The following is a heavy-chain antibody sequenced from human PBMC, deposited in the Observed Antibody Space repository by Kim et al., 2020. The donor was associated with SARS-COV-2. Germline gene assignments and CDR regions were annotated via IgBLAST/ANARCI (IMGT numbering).Heavy chain of an antibody. CDR1: GFTFSSHG. Sequence: GGSLRLSCAASGFTFSSHGMHWVRQAPGKGLEWVAVISYDARSQYYADSVKGRYTISRDQSQNTLYLQMNSLRAEDTAVYYCGRAVAGSSIDYWGQGTLVTVSS. J-gene: IGHJ4*02. CDR3: GRAVAGSSIDY. CDR2: ISYDARSQ. D-gene: IGHD6-19*01. V-gene: IGHV3-30*03.